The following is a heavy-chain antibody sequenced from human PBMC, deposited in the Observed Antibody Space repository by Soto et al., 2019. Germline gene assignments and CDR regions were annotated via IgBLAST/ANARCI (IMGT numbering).Heavy chain of an antibody. Sequence: LSLTCTVPGGSIKTYFWSWIRQPAGKGLEWIGRIYTSGTANYSPSLKGRVIMAVDTAKNQLSLKVTSVTAADTAVYYCARDFDSSSWFRIDRWGQGTLVTVSS. J-gene: IGHJ5*02. CDR1: GGSIKTYF. D-gene: IGHD6-13*01. CDR3: ARDFDSSSWFRIDR. CDR2: IYTSGTA. V-gene: IGHV4-4*07.